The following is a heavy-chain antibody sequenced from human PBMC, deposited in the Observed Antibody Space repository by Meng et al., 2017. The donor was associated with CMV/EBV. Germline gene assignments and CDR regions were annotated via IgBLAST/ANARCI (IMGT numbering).Heavy chain of an antibody. CDR2: IYYSGST. CDR1: GGSISSYY. CDR3: ARDLEPSYGMDV. D-gene: IGHD1-1*01. Sequence: SETLSLTCTVSGGSISSYYWSWIRQPPGKGLEWIGYIYYSGSTNYNPSLKSRVTISVDTFKNQFSLKLSSVTAADTAVYYCARDLEPSYGMDVWGQGTTVTVSS. V-gene: IGHV4-59*01. J-gene: IGHJ6*02.